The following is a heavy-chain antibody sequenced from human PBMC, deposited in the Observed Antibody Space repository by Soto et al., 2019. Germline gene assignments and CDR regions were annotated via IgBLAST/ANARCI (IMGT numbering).Heavy chain of an antibody. D-gene: IGHD3-16*01. V-gene: IGHV1-46*01. J-gene: IGHJ4*02. CDR3: ARGGPELATIGSFDY. CDR2: IHYSGATP. CDR1: GYTFTNYY. Sequence: ASVKVSCKASGYTFTNYYMHWVRQAPGQGLEWMGVIHYSGATPTYAQKFQGRVTMARDTSTSTVYVELSSLTSEDTAVYYCARGGPELATIGSFDYWGQGTLVPVSS.